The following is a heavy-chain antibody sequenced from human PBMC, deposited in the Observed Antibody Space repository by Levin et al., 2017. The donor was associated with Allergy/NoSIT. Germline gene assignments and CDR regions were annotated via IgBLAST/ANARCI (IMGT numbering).Heavy chain of an antibody. CDR3: AADYCRRDCYDFDY. Sequence: SQTLSLTCTVSGGSVSSGTYYWSWIRQPAGKGLEWIGRTYITGTTNYNPSLRSRITMSIDTSKKQFSLSLSSVTSADTAVYYCAADYCRRDCYDFDYWGQGALVTVSS. CDR2: TYITGTT. CDR1: GGSVSSGTYY. V-gene: IGHV4-61*02. D-gene: IGHD2-21*02. J-gene: IGHJ4*02.